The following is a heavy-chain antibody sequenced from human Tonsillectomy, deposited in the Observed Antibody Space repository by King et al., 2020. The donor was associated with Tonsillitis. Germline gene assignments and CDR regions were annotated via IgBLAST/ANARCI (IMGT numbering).Heavy chain of an antibody. Sequence: VQLVESGGGLVQPGGSLRLSCAASGFTFSSYWMSWVRQAPGKGLEWVANIKQDGSEKYYVDSVKGRFTISRDNDKNSLYLQMNSLRAEDTAVYYCAGQLLPYNWFDPWGQGTLVTVSS. CDR2: IKQDGSEK. J-gene: IGHJ5*02. CDR1: GFTFSSYW. CDR3: AGQLLPYNWFDP. D-gene: IGHD2-15*01. V-gene: IGHV3-7*01.